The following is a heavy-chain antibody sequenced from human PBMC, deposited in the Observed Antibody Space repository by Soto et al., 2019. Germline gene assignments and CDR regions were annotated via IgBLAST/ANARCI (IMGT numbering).Heavy chain of an antibody. V-gene: IGHV3-30-3*01. J-gene: IGHJ6*02. CDR2: ISYDGGNK. Sequence: QVQLVESGGGVVQPGRSLRLSCAASGFTFSSYAMHWVRQAPGKGLEWVAVISYDGGNKYYADSVKGRFTISRDNSKNTLYLQMNSLRAEDTAVYYCARDRNPGNYYYGMDVWGQGTTVTVSS. CDR1: GFTFSSYA. D-gene: IGHD1-1*01. CDR3: ARDRNPGNYYYGMDV.